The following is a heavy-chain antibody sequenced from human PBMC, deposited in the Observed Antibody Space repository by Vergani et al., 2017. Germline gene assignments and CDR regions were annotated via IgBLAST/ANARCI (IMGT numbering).Heavy chain of an antibody. Sequence: QVHLQQRGAGVLKPSETLSLTCGVIGGSLSGYFWSWIRQSPGRGLEWIGEITAIGSAKYSPSATSRVTISVDTSRGEFTLTVTSVTAADTGLYFCASRRPMVNLGSKSNAGTFDSWGQGTLVTVSS. CDR2: ITAIGSA. J-gene: IGHJ4*02. D-gene: IGHD3-10*01. CDR1: GGSLSGYF. CDR3: ASRRPMVNLGSKSNAGTFDS. V-gene: IGHV4-34*02.